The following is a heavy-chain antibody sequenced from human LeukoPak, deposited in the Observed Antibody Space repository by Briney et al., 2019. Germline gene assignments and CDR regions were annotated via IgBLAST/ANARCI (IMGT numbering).Heavy chain of an antibody. Sequence: GGSLRLSCAASGFTVSSNYMSWVRQAPGKGLEWVASIKHDGSEKYYVDSVRGRFTISRDNTKNSLYLQMSSLRAEDTAVYYCATDRGWRTSGYYLYYFEYWGQGTLVTFSS. J-gene: IGHJ4*02. D-gene: IGHD3-3*01. CDR1: GFTVSSNY. CDR3: ATDRGWRTSGYYLYYFEY. CDR2: IKHDGSEK. V-gene: IGHV3-7*01.